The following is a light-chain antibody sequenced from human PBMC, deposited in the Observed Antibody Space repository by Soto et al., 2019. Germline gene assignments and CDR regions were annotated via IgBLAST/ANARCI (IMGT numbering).Light chain of an antibody. CDR2: GAS. V-gene: IGKV3-15*01. CDR1: HSVDSH. CDR3: QQYKNWPL. J-gene: IGKJ5*01. Sequence: MMMTQSPATWSLSPGERVTLSCRTSHSVDSHVAWYQQKPGQAPRLLLYGASTRATGIPVRFIGSGFGTEFTLTISSMQSEDFAVDDCQQYKNWPLFCQGTRLEIK.